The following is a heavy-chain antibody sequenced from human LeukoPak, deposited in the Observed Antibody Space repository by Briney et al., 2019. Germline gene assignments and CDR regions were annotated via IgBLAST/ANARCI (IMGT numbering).Heavy chain of an antibody. Sequence: SETLSLTCTVSGGSISSGSYYWSWIRQPAGKGLEWIGRIYTSGSTNYNPSLKSRVTMSLDTSKNQFSLKLSSVTAADTAVYYCAREIPSFGAAANWFDPWGQGTLVTVSS. CDR2: IYTSGST. V-gene: IGHV4-61*02. CDR3: AREIPSFGAAANWFDP. D-gene: IGHD6-13*01. J-gene: IGHJ5*02. CDR1: GGSISSGSYY.